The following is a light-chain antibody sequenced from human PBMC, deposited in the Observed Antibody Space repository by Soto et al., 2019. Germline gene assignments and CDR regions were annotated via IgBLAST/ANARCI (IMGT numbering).Light chain of an antibody. CDR3: SSYTDSSNYV. J-gene: IGLJ1*01. V-gene: IGLV2-14*01. CDR2: QVT. Sequence: QSVLTQPPSVSGAPGQRVTISCTGSSSDLAIYNYVSWYQQQPGKAPKLMIYQVTNRPSGVSNRFSGSRSGNTASLTISGLQAEDEADYYCSSYTDSSNYVFGTGTEVTVL. CDR1: SSDLAIYNY.